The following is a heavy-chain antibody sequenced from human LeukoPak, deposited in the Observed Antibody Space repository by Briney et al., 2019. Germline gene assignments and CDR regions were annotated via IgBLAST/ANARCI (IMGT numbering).Heavy chain of an antibody. CDR2: ISSSSSYI. D-gene: IGHD3-3*01. CDR3: ARGYTYYDFWSGYYGGADAFDI. CDR1: GFTFSSYE. J-gene: IGHJ3*02. V-gene: IGHV3-21*05. Sequence: GGSLRLSCAASGFTFSSYEMNWVRQAPGKGLEWVSYISSSSSYIYYADSVKGRFTISRDNAKNSLYLQMNSLRAEDTAVYYCARGYTYYDFWSGYYGGADAFDIWGQGTMVTVSS.